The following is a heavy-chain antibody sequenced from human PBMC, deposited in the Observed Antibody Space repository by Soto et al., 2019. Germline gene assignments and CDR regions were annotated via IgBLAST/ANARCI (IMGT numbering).Heavy chain of an antibody. D-gene: IGHD5-18*01. CDR1: GGSISSYY. Sequence: SETLSLTCTVSGGSISSYYWSWIRQPPGKGLEWIGYIYYSGSTNYNPSLKSRVTISVDTSKNQFSLKLSSVTAADTAVYYCARGDTAIYYYGMDVWGQGTTVTVSS. J-gene: IGHJ6*02. CDR3: ARGDTAIYYYGMDV. CDR2: IYYSGST. V-gene: IGHV4-59*01.